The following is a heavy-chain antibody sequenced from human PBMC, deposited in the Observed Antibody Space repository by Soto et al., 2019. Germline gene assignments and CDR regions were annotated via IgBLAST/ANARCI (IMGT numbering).Heavy chain of an antibody. CDR2: IYPGDSDT. J-gene: IGHJ4*02. D-gene: IGHD6-19*01. CDR1: GYSFPSSW. Sequence: EVQLVQSGAEVKKPGGSLKISGKGSGYSFPSSWIGWVRQMPGKGLEWMGTIYPGDSDTRYSPSFQGQVTIPADKSISTAYLQWSSLKASDTAMYYCARRIAVAGTGYFDYWGQGTLVTVSS. CDR3: ARRIAVAGTGYFDY. V-gene: IGHV5-51*03.